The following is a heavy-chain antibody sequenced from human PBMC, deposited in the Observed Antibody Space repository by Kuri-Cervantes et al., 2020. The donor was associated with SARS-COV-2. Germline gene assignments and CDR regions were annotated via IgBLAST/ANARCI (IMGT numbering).Heavy chain of an antibody. D-gene: IGHD2-2*02. Sequence: GGSLRPSSPPSGFTFSSYSMNWVRQAPGKGLEWVPSISSSSSYIYYADSVTGRFTISRDNATNSLYLQMNSLRAEDTAVYYCARGLGVVVPAAIHNWFDPWGQGTLVTVSS. V-gene: IGHV3-21*01. CDR2: ISSSSSYI. CDR3: ARGLGVVVPAAIHNWFDP. CDR1: GFTFSSYS. J-gene: IGHJ5*02.